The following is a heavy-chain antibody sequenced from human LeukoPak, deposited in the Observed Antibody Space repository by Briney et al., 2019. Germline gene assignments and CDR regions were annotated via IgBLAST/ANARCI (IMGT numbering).Heavy chain of an antibody. CDR3: ARVSLAANWFDP. CDR2: IYYSGST. D-gene: IGHD6-13*01. V-gene: IGHV4-59*01. J-gene: IGHJ5*02. CDR1: GGSISSYY. Sequence: KPSETLSLTCTVSGGSISSYYWSWIRQPPGKGLEWIGNIYYSGSTNYNPSLKSRVTISVDTSKNQFSLKLSSVTAADTAVYYCARVSLAANWFDPWGQGTLVTVSS.